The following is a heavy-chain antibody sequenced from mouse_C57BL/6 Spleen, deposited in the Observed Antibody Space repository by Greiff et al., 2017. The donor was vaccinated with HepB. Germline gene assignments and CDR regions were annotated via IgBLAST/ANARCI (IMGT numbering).Heavy chain of an antibody. CDR3: TTAGSTLFAY. CDR2: IDPENGDT. V-gene: IGHV14-4*01. CDR1: GFNIKDDY. Sequence: EVKLQESGAELVRPGASVKLSCTASGFNIKDDYMHWVKQRPEQGLEWIGWIDPENGDTEYASKFQGKATITADTSSNTAYLQLSSLTSEDTAVYYCTTAGSTLFAYWGQGTLVTVSA. J-gene: IGHJ3*01. D-gene: IGHD1-1*01.